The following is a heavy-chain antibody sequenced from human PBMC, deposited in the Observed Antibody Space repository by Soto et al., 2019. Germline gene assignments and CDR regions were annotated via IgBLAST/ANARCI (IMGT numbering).Heavy chain of an antibody. Sequence: DSVQVSCKASGYTFTSYDINWVRQATGQGLEWMGWMNPNSGNTGYAQKFQGRVTMTRNTSISTAYMELSSLRSEDTAVHYCARMGVTLRYYYSGMDVWGQGYTVIVSS. D-gene: IGHD1-20*01. CDR1: GYTFTSYD. V-gene: IGHV1-8*01. CDR2: MNPNSGNT. J-gene: IGHJ6*02. CDR3: ARMGVTLRYYYSGMDV.